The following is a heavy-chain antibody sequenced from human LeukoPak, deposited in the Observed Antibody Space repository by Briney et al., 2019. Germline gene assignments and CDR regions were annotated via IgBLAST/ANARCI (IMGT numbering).Heavy chain of an antibody. Sequence: GGSLRLSCGASGFRVRDSWMTWVRQAPGKGRGWVPNINQGGGVKYYVDSVKGRFTISRDDTESSLYVQMNSLRDEDTAVYYCARFGYSGWNLENWGQGTLVTVSS. CDR1: GFRVRDSW. J-gene: IGHJ4*02. D-gene: IGHD5-12*01. CDR3: ARFGYSGWNLEN. V-gene: IGHV3-7*02. CDR2: INQGGGVK.